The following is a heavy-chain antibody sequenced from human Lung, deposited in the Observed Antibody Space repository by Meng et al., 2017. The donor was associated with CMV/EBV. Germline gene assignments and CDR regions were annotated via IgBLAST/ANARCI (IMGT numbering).Heavy chain of an antibody. CDR2: IGQDGIEK. J-gene: IGHJ4*02. V-gene: IGHV3-7*01. D-gene: IGHD2-15*01. Sequence: GGSLRLSCAASGFTFSTYWMSWVRQSPKGLEWVANIGQDGIEKYYVDSVKGRFTISRDNAKSSLFLQMNSLRAEDTAVYFCARDPPPVASRVDDSGQGRLVPVSS. CDR3: ARDPPPVASRVDD. CDR1: GFTFSTYW.